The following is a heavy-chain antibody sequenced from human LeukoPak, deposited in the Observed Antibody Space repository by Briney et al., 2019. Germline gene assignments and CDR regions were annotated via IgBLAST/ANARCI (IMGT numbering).Heavy chain of an antibody. CDR3: ARDAITIFGVVTPFDP. Sequence: ASVKVSCKASGYTFTSYGISWGRQAPGQGLEWMGWISAYNGNTNYAQKLQGRVTMTTDKYTSTAYMELRSLRSDDTAAYYCARDAITIFGVVTPFDPWGQGTPVTVSS. V-gene: IGHV1-18*01. CDR1: GYTFTSYG. D-gene: IGHD3-3*01. CDR2: ISAYNGNT. J-gene: IGHJ5*02.